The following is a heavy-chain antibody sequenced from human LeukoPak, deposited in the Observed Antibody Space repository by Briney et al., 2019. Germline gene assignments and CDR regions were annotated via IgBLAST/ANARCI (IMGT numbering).Heavy chain of an antibody. D-gene: IGHD3-22*01. CDR2: IHYSGST. CDR1: GGSISSDY. Sequence: PSETLSLTCTVSGGSISSDYWRWIRQPPGKGLEWIGYIHYSGSTNYNPSLKRRVTISIDTSKHQFSLKLSSVTAGDTAVYYCARQSSGCYDYWGQGTVVSVFS. J-gene: IGHJ4*02. V-gene: IGHV4-59*08. CDR3: ARQSSGCYDY.